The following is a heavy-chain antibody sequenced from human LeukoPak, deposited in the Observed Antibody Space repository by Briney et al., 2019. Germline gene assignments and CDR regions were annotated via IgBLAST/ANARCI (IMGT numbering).Heavy chain of an antibody. CDR1: GFTFNTYA. D-gene: IGHD1-1*01. Sequence: GGSLRLSCEASGFTFNTYAIYWVRQAPGKGLEWVSGICGSGGCTYYADSVKGRFTISRDNSRNTVSLQMSSLRVEDTGIYYCAKAGIGADGAGFLCEYWGQGTLVTVSS. CDR2: ICGSGGCT. CDR3: AKAGIGADGAGFLCEY. V-gene: IGHV3-23*01. J-gene: IGHJ4*02.